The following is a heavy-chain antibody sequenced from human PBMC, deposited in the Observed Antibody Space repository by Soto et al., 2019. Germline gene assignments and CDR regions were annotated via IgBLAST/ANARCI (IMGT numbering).Heavy chain of an antibody. CDR3: ARDSHGDYYGSGKQYYYYYYMDV. CDR2: IYSGGST. Sequence: GGSLRLSCAASGFTVSSNYMSWVRQAPGKGLEWVSVIYSGGSTYYADSVKGRFTISRHNSKNTLYLQMNSLRAEDTAVYYCARDSHGDYYGSGKQYYYYYYMDVWGKGTTVTVSS. V-gene: IGHV3-53*04. CDR1: GFTVSSNY. J-gene: IGHJ6*03. D-gene: IGHD3-10*01.